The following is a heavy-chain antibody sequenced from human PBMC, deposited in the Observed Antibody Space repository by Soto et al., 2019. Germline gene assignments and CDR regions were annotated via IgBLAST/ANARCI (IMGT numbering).Heavy chain of an antibody. CDR1: GGSISSSSYY. CDR2: IYYSGST. D-gene: IGHD2-15*01. V-gene: IGHV4-39*01. CDR3: ARHPGLCSAGSCYSEWFDP. J-gene: IGHJ5*02. Sequence: SETLSLTCTVSGGSISSSSYYWGWIRQPPGKGVEWIGSIYYSGSTYYNPSLKSRVTISVDTSKNQFSLKLSSVTAADTAVYYCARHPGLCSAGSCYSEWFDPWGQGTLVTVSS.